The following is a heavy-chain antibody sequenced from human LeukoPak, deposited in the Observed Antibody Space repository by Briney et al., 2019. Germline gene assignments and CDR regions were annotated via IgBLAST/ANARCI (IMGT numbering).Heavy chain of an antibody. CDR1: GFTFSTYG. CDR3: ARDRDYDLNYFDY. J-gene: IGHJ4*02. D-gene: IGHD3-22*01. CDR2: ISYDGNNK. Sequence: GRSLRLSCVASGFTFSTYGMHWVRQAPGKGLEWVAVISYDGNNKYYADSVKGRFTISRDNSKNTLYLQMNSLRAEDTAVYYCARDRDYDLNYFDYWGQGTLVTVSS. V-gene: IGHV3-30*03.